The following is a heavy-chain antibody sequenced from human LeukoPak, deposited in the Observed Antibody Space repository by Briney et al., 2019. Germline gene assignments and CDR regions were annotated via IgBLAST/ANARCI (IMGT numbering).Heavy chain of an antibody. V-gene: IGHV3-33*01. CDR2: IWYDGSNK. CDR3: ARGKEQQLYAFDI. D-gene: IGHD6-13*01. J-gene: IGHJ3*02. CDR1: GFTFSTYG. Sequence: PGMSLRLSCAASGFTFSTYGFHWVRQAPGEGLEWVAVIWYDGSNKYYADSVKGRFTISRDNSKNTLYLQMNSLSAEDTAVYYCARGKEQQLYAFDIWGQGTMVTVSS.